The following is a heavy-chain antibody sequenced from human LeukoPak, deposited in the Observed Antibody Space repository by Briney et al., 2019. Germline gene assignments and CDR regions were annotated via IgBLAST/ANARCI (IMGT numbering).Heavy chain of an antibody. CDR2: IRYDGSNK. Sequence: GGSLRLSCAASGFTFSSYGMHWVRQAPGKGLEWVAFIRYDGSNKYYADSVKGRFTISRDNSKNTLYLQMNSLRAEDTAVYYCASFTIFGVVISYWGQGPLVTVSS. CDR3: ASFTIFGVVISY. V-gene: IGHV3-30*02. J-gene: IGHJ4*02. CDR1: GFTFSSYG. D-gene: IGHD3-3*01.